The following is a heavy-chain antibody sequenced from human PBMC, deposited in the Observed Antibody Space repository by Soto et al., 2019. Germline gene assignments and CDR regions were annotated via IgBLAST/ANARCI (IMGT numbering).Heavy chain of an antibody. J-gene: IGHJ4*02. CDR2: IYHSGTT. Sequence: QVLLQESGPGLVKPSGTLSLTCAVSGGSISSSHWWSWVRQPPGKGLQWIGEIYHSGTTNYNPSLKSRGIILVDKSKNQFSLRLTSVTAADTAVYYCARDRGRFDWGQGTLVIVSS. CDR1: GGSISSSHW. D-gene: IGHD5-12*01. CDR3: ARDRGRFD. V-gene: IGHV4-4*02.